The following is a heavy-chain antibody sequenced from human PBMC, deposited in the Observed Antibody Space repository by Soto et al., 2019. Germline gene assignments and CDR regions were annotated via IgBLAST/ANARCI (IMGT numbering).Heavy chain of an antibody. J-gene: IGHJ5*02. D-gene: IGHD2-15*01. CDR1: GYTFSSHG. CDR2: VSGDNGNT. CDR3: ARERGYCRSGTCQREGFDP. Sequence: QVQLLQSVAEVKKPGTSVKVSCTASGYTFSSHGISWVRQAPGQGLQWIGWVSGDNGNTNYAQSLQSRVTMTTDTFTNTGHMELRSLRSDDPAVYYWARERGYCRSGTCQREGFDPWGQGTRVIVSS. V-gene: IGHV1-18*01.